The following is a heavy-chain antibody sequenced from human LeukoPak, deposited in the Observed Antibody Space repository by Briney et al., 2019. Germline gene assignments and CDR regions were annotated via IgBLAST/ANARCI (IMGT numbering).Heavy chain of an antibody. CDR3: AKPLGYDSRGYQN. CDR2: ISGSGGNT. J-gene: IGHJ4*02. Sequence: GGSLRLSCAASGFTFSSYTMSWVRQPPGKGLEWVSGISGSGGNTYYADSVKGRFTISRDNSKNTLYLQVNSLRAEDTAVYYCAKPLGYDSRGYQNWGQGTLVTASS. D-gene: IGHD3-22*01. CDR1: GFTFSSYT. V-gene: IGHV3-23*01.